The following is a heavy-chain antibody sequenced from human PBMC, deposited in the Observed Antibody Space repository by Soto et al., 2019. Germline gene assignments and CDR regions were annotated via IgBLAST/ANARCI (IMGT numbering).Heavy chain of an antibody. V-gene: IGHV3-23*01. CDR1: GLTFSSYA. Sequence: EVQLLESGGGLVQSGGSLRLSCEASGLTFSSYAMNWVRQAPGKGLEGVSSISGSGGTTYYTDSVRGRFTISRDNSKNTLYLQMNSLRAEDPAVYYCAKSHMITFGGLIGIDAFDIWGQGTMVTVSS. J-gene: IGHJ3*02. CDR2: ISGSGGTT. D-gene: IGHD3-16*02. CDR3: AKSHMITFGGLIGIDAFDI.